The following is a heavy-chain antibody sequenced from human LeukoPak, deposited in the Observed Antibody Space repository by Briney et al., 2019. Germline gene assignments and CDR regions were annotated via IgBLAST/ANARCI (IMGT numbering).Heavy chain of an antibody. D-gene: IGHD6-6*01. V-gene: IGHV3-74*01. CDR1: GFSFSGHW. J-gene: IGHJ4*02. Sequence: GGSLRLSCTASGFSFSGHWMHWARQLPGKGLVWVSRISPTGSTTRYADSVKGRFTVSRDNAKTTLYLQVKNLRAEDTAVYYCARGPNSNWSGLDFWGQGTLLTVSS. CDR3: ARGPNSNWSGLDF. CDR2: ISPTGSTT.